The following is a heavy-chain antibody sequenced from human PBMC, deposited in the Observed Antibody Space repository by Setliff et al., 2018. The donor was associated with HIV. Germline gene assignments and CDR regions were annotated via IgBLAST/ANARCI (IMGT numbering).Heavy chain of an antibody. CDR3: VKARVDGDYYYYYMDV. Sequence: GGSLRLSCAASGFTVSSNYMSWVRQAPGKGLEWVSVIYSGGSTEYADSVKGRFTISRDNSKNTLYLQMNSLRAEDTAVYYCVKARVDGDYYYYYMDVWGKGTTVTVSS. D-gene: IGHD5-18*01. CDR1: GFTVSSNY. J-gene: IGHJ6*03. V-gene: IGHV3-66*02. CDR2: IYSGGST.